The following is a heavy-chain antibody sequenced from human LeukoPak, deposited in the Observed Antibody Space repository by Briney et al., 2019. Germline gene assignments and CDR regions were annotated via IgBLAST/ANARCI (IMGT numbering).Heavy chain of an antibody. Sequence: SETLSLTCTVSGGSISDYYWNWMRQPPGKGLEWIGYIYYSGRTIYNPSLKSRVSISVDTSKNQFSLKLGSVTAADTAVYYCARDFRGSVDAFDIWGQGTMVAVSS. CDR2: IYYSGRT. CDR1: GGSISDYY. CDR3: ARDFRGSVDAFDI. V-gene: IGHV4-59*01. J-gene: IGHJ3*02.